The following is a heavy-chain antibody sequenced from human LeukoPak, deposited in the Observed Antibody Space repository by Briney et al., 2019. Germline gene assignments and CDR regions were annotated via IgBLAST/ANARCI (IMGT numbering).Heavy chain of an antibody. D-gene: IGHD6-19*01. CDR2: INPNSGGT. J-gene: IGHJ4*02. Sequence: ASVKVSCKASGYTFTGYYMHWVRQAPGQGLEWMGWINPNSGGTNYAQKFQGRVTMTRDTSISTAYMELSRLRSDDTAVYHCARDPIAVAGTKDDYWGQGTLVTVSS. V-gene: IGHV1-2*02. CDR1: GYTFTGYY. CDR3: ARDPIAVAGTKDDY.